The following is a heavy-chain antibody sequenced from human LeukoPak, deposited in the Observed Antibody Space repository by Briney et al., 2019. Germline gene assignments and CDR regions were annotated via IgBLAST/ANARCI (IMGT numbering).Heavy chain of an antibody. J-gene: IGHJ4*02. Sequence: GGSLRLSCAASGFTFSSYSMNWVRQAPGKGLEWVAVISYDGSNKYYADSVKGRFTISRDNSKNTLYLQMNSLRAEDTAVYYCARDSNYGSGSMDYWGQGTLVTVSS. CDR3: ARDSNYGSGSMDY. CDR1: GFTFSSYS. D-gene: IGHD3-10*01. V-gene: IGHV3-30*03. CDR2: ISYDGSNK.